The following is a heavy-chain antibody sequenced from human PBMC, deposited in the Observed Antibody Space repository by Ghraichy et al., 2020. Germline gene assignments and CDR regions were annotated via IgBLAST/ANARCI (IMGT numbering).Heavy chain of an antibody. Sequence: GGSLRLSCAASGFTFSSYAMSWVRQAPGKGLEWVSAISGSGGSTYYADSVKGRFTISRDNSKNTLYLQMNSLRAEDTAVYYCAKDLFTSYYYDSSGYYYVRCDYWGQGTRVNVSP. CDR2: ISGSGGST. CDR3: AKDLFTSYYYDSSGYYYVRCDY. J-gene: IGHJ4*02. D-gene: IGHD3-22*01. V-gene: IGHV3-23*01. CDR1: GFTFSSYA.